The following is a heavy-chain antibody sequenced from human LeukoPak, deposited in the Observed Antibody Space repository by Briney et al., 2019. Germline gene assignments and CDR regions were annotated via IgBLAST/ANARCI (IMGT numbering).Heavy chain of an antibody. CDR3: AKDEYGDYNFFDQ. CDR1: GFTFSSYW. Sequence: GGSLRLSCAASGFTFSSYWMSWVRQAPGKGLEWVANIKQDGSEKYYVDSVKGRFAISRDNSKNTLYLQMNSLRAEDTAVYYCAKDEYGDYNFFDQWGQGALITVSS. CDR2: IKQDGSEK. J-gene: IGHJ4*02. D-gene: IGHD4-17*01. V-gene: IGHV3-7*01.